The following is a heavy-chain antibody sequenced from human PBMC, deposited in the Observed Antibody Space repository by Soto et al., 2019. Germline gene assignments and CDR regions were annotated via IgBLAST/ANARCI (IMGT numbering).Heavy chain of an antibody. CDR1: GGTFSSYA. Sequence: QVQLVQSGAVVKKPGSSVKVSCKASGGTFSSYAISWVRQAPGQGLEWMGGIIPIFGTANYAQKFQGRVTITADESTSTAYMELSSLRSEDTAVYYCARVLTTVVTPVWWYFDLWGRGTLVTVSS. CDR2: IIPIFGTA. CDR3: ARVLTTVVTPVWWYFDL. V-gene: IGHV1-69*01. J-gene: IGHJ2*01. D-gene: IGHD4-17*01.